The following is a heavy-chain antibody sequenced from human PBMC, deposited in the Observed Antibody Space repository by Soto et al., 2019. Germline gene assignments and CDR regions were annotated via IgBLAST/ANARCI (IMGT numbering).Heavy chain of an antibody. D-gene: IGHD2-2*01. Sequence: SETLSLTCTVSGGSISSGDYYWSWICQPPGKGLEWIGYIYYSGSTYYNPSLKSRVTISVDTSKNQFSLKLSSVTAADTAVYYCARAIRRGYCSSTSCYWFDPWGQGTLVTVSS. V-gene: IGHV4-30-4*01. CDR1: GGSISSGDYY. J-gene: IGHJ5*02. CDR3: ARAIRRGYCSSTSCYWFDP. CDR2: IYYSGST.